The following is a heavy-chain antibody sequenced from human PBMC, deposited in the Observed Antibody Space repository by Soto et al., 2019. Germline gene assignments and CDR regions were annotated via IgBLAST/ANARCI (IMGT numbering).Heavy chain of an antibody. D-gene: IGHD3-22*01. CDR1: GFTFSSYW. V-gene: IGHV3-7*04. J-gene: IGHJ3*02. CDR3: ARGDYYDSSGPFSDAFDI. Sequence: PGGSLRLSCAASGFTFSSYWMSWVRQPPGKGLERVANIKPDGSEKWYVDSVKGRFTISRDNAKNSLYLQMNSLRAEDTAVYYCARGDYYDSSGPFSDAFDIWGQGTMVTVS. CDR2: IKPDGSEK.